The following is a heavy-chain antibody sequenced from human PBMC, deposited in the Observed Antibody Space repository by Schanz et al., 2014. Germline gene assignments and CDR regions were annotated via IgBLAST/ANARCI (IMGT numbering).Heavy chain of an antibody. CDR2: ISDSGTYT. CDR1: GFVFGDYY. Sequence: QVQLVESGGGVVQPGRSLRLSCAASGFVFGDYYMTWIRQAPGKGLEWLSYISDSGTYTNYADSVKGRFTISRDNAKRSLFLQMNSLRVEDTAVYFCVSQTGSPNYGGQGTLVTGSS. CDR3: VSQTGSPNY. D-gene: IGHD6-13*01. J-gene: IGHJ4*02. V-gene: IGHV3-11*06.